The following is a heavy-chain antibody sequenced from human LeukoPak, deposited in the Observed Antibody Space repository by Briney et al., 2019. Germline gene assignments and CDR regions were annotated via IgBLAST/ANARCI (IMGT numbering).Heavy chain of an antibody. Sequence: SETLSLTCTVSGAPISSYYWSWIRQPPGKGLEWIGYTSYSGSTNYNPSLKSRVTISADTSKNQVSLTLSSVTAADTAVYYCVRGYYYDSSGYWVRAFDIWGQGTMVTVSS. CDR2: TSYSGST. J-gene: IGHJ3*02. V-gene: IGHV4-59*08. CDR3: VRGYYYDSSGYWVRAFDI. CDR1: GAPISSYY. D-gene: IGHD3-22*01.